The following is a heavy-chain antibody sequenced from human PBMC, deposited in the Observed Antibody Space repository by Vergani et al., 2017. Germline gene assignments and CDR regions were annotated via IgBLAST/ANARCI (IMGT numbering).Heavy chain of an antibody. CDR2: ISYDGSNK. J-gene: IGHJ6*02. D-gene: IGHD2-2*02. V-gene: IGHV3-30*18. CDR1: GFTFSSYG. Sequence: QVQLVESGGGVVQPGRSLRLSCAASGFTFSSYGMHWVRQAPGKGLEWVAVISYDGSNKYYADSVKGRFTISRDNSKNTLYLQMNSLRAEDTAVYYCAKLSTIVVVPAAIRQRRGYGMDVWGQGTTVTVSS. CDR3: AKLSTIVVVPAAIRQRRGYGMDV.